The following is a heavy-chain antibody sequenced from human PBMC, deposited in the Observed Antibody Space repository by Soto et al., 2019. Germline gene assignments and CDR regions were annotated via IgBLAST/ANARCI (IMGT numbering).Heavy chain of an antibody. V-gene: IGHV4-34*01. D-gene: IGHD3-3*01. J-gene: IGHJ5*02. CDR1: GGSFSGYY. CDR3: AGITYYDFWSGYYCWFDP. Sequence: QVQLQQWGAGLLKPSETLSLTCAVYGGSFSGYYWSWIRQPPGKGLEWIGEINHSGSTNYNPSLKSRVTISVDTSKNQFSLKLSSVTAADTAVYYCAGITYYDFWSGYYCWFDPWGQGTLVTVSS. CDR2: INHSGST.